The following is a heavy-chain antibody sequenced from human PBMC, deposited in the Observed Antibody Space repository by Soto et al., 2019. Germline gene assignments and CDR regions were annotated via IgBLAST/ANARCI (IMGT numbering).Heavy chain of an antibody. J-gene: IGHJ6*02. D-gene: IGHD3-22*01. V-gene: IGHV4-31*03. CDR1: GDSISSGGYF. Sequence: SETLSLTCTVSGDSISSGGYFWSWIRQHPGEGLEWVGYISYSGTTYYNPSLESGGIISIDTSKNQFSLQRSPVTAADTAVYYCARDQDSSGYSRAQMHYYYYGMDVGGQGTTVTVAS. CDR2: ISYSGTT. CDR3: ARDQDSSGYSRAQMHYYYYGMDV.